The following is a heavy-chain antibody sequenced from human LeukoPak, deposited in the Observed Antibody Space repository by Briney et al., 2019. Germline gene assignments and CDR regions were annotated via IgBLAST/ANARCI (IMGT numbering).Heavy chain of an antibody. CDR1: GYTFTNYY. Sequence: ASVKVSCKTSGYTFTNYYMHWVRQAPGQGLEWMGIINPSSGSTSYTQKVQGRVTMTRDTSTSTVYMELSSPRSDDTAVHYCARGGTTMVTGGFDYWGQGTLVTVSS. CDR3: ARGGTTMVTGGFDY. V-gene: IGHV1-46*03. D-gene: IGHD5-18*01. J-gene: IGHJ4*02. CDR2: INPSSGST.